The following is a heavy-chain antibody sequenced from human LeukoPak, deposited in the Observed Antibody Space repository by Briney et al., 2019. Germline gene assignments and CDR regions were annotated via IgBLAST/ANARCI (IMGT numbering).Heavy chain of an antibody. CDR1: GYTFTSRY. V-gene: IGHV1-46*01. J-gene: IGHJ4*02. Sequence: GASVKVSCKTSGYTFTSRYIYWVRQAPGQGLEWMGIINPSGGSTTYAQKFQGRVTMTRDTSTSTVYMELSSLRSEDTAVYYCARGHSNYLSDYWGQGTLVTVSS. CDR2: INPSGGST. D-gene: IGHD4-11*01. CDR3: ARGHSNYLSDY.